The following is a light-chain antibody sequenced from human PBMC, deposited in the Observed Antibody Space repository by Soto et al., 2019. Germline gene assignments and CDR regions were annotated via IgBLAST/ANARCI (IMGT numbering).Light chain of an antibody. CDR1: QSLLYSSNNKNY. CDR2: WAS. CDR3: QQYYGTPLT. Sequence: DIVMTQSPDSLAVSLGERATINCKSSQSLLYSSNNKNYLAWYQQKPGQPPQLLIYWASTRESGVPDRLSGSGSGTDFTLTISSLQAEDVAVYYCQQYYGTPLTFGGGTKVEIK. J-gene: IGKJ4*01. V-gene: IGKV4-1*01.